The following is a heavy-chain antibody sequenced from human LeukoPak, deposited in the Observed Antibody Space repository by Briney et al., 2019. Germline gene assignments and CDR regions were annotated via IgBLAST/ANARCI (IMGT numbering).Heavy chain of an antibody. CDR3: ASLALYYYDSSGFIDY. J-gene: IGHJ4*02. Sequence: PGRSLRLSCAASGFTFSSYAMHWVRQAPGKGLEWVAVISYDGSNKYYADSVKGRFTISRDNSKNTLYLQMNSLRAEDTAVYYCASLALYYYDSSGFIDYWGQGTLVTVSS. V-gene: IGHV3-30-3*01. D-gene: IGHD3-22*01. CDR2: ISYDGSNK. CDR1: GFTFSSYA.